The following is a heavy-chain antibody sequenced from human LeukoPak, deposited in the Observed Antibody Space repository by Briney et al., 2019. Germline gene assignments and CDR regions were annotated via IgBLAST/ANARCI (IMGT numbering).Heavy chain of an antibody. J-gene: IGHJ5*02. D-gene: IGHD3-3*01. V-gene: IGHV3-30*18. CDR3: AKDARDDFWSGYYKGGWFDP. CDR2: ISYDGSNK. Sequence: GGSLRLSCAASGFTSSSYGMHWVRQAPGKGLEWVAVISYDGSNKYYADSVKGRFTISRDNSKNTLYLQMNSLRAEDTAVYYCAKDARDDFWSGYYKGGWFDPWGQGTLVTVSS. CDR1: GFTSSSYG.